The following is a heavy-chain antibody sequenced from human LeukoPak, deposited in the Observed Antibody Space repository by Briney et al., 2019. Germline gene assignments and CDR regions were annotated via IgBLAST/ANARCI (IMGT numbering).Heavy chain of an antibody. D-gene: IGHD4-23*01. CDR2: IYYSGST. Sequence: SETLSLTCTVSGGSISSSSYYWGWIRQPPGKGLEWIGSIYYSGSTYYNPSLKSRVTISVDTSKNQFSLKLSSVTAADTAVYYCARHRGGNPPGYYYMDVWGKGTTVTVSS. J-gene: IGHJ6*03. V-gene: IGHV4-39*01. CDR1: GGSISSSSYY. CDR3: ARHRGGNPPGYYYMDV.